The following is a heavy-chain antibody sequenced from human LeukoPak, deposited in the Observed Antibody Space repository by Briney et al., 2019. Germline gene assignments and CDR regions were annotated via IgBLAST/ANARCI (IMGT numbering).Heavy chain of an antibody. J-gene: IGHJ4*02. CDR1: GGSISSGDYY. V-gene: IGHV4-30-4*01. CDR2: IYYSGST. D-gene: IGHD6-13*01. CDR3: ARVASSWYIDY. Sequence: SETLPLTCTVSGGSISSGDYYWSWIRQPPGKGLEWIGYIYYSGSTYYNPSLKSRVTISVDTSKNQFSLKLSSVTAADTAVYYCARVASSWYIDYWGQGTLVTVSS.